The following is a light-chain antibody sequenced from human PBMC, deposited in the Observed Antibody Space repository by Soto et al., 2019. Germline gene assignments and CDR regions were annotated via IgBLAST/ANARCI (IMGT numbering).Light chain of an antibody. CDR3: QQYNSHST. V-gene: IGKV1-5*02. CDR1: QSISSW. Sequence: DIERTQSPTTLSVSVGDRVTIMCRASQSISSWLAWYQHKPGKAPKLLIYDASSLESGVPSRFSGSGPGTESTLTISSLQPDDFATYYCQQYNSHSTFGQGTKV. J-gene: IGKJ1*01. CDR2: DAS.